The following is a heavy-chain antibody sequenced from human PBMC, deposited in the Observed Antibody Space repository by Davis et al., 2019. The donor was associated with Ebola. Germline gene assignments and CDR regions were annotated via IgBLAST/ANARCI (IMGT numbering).Heavy chain of an antibody. Sequence: GESLKISCAASGFTFDDYTMHWVRQAPGKGLEWVSLISWDGGSTYYADSVKGRFTISRDNSKNSLYLQMNSLRTEDTALYYCAKDISAGQWLVLGAFDIWGQGTMVTVSS. V-gene: IGHV3-43*01. J-gene: IGHJ3*02. D-gene: IGHD6-19*01. CDR3: AKDISAGQWLVLGAFDI. CDR2: ISWDGGST. CDR1: GFTFDDYT.